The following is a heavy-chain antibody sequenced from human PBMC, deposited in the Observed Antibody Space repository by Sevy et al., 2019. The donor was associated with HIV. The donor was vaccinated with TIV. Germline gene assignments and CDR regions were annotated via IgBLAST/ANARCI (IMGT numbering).Heavy chain of an antibody. J-gene: IGHJ3*02. CDR1: VFTFSSYA. CDR3: AKGDEPATDYGDYVPNAFDI. V-gene: IGHV3-23*01. D-gene: IGHD4-17*01. CDR2: ISGPGGTT. Sequence: GGSLRLSCAASVFTFSSYAMSWVRQAPGKGLEWVSSISGPGGTTYYADSVKGRFTISRDNSKNTLYLQMNSLRADDSAVYYCAKGDEPATDYGDYVPNAFDIWGQGTMVTVSS.